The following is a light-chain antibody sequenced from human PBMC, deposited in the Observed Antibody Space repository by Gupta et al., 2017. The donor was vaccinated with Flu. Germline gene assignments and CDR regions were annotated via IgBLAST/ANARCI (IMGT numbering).Light chain of an antibody. CDR1: KIGSKN. J-gene: IGLJ3*02. V-gene: IGLV3-9*01. Sequence: SYELTQPLSVSVAMGQKARMNGGGNKIGSKNVHWYQQKPGQAPVLVIYRDSNRPSGIPERFSGSNSGNTATLTISRAQAGDEADYYCQVWDSSSWVFGGGTKLTVL. CDR2: RDS. CDR3: QVWDSSSWV.